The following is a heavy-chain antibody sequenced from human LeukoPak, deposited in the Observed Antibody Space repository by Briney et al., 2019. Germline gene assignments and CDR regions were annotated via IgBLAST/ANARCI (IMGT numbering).Heavy chain of an antibody. D-gene: IGHD3-22*01. Sequence: PSETLSLTCTVSGDSFSSGGHYWIWIRQHPGKGLEWIGYIYYSGSTSYNPSLKSRLTISIDTSKNQFSLKLSPVTAADTAVYYCARVLHDSSVGVDWGQGTLVTVSS. CDR3: ARVLHDSSVGVD. J-gene: IGHJ4*02. V-gene: IGHV4-31*03. CDR2: IYYSGST. CDR1: GDSFSSGGHY.